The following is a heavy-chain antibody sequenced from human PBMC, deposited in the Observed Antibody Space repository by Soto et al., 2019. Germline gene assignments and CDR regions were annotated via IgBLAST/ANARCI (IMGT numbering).Heavy chain of an antibody. J-gene: IGHJ5*02. CDR2: VIPILGMA. CDR1: GGTFSSYS. D-gene: IGHD2-2*01. Sequence: QVQLVQSGAEVKKPGSSVKVSCEASGGTFSSYSFSWVRQAPGQGLEWMGRVIPILGMANYAQKFQGRVTITADKGTSTVDMEMSSLRSEDTAVYYCARGGAVVVPGAVDRHNWFDPWGQGTLVTVSS. V-gene: IGHV1-69*02. CDR3: ARGGAVVVPGAVDRHNWFDP.